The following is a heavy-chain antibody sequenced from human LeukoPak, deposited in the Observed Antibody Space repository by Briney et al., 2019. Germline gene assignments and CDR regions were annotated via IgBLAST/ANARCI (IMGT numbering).Heavy chain of an antibody. CDR3: ARDTRDAFDI. D-gene: IGHD5-18*01. CDR1: GFTFDDYG. CDR2: ISGSGGST. V-gene: IGHV3-23*01. Sequence: PGGSLRLSCTASGFTFDDYGMSWVRQAPGKGLEWVSAISGSGGSTYYADSVKGRFTISRDNSKNTLYLQMNSLRAEDTAVYYCARDTRDAFDIWGQGTVVTVSS. J-gene: IGHJ3*02.